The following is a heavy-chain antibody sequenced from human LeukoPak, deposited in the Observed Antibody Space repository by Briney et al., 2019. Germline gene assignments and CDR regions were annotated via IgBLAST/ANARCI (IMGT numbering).Heavy chain of an antibody. D-gene: IGHD6-13*01. CDR1: GGSINNNDWWNW. CDR3: ARDILATSIAAPYY. V-gene: IGHV4-4*02. CDR2: IFHSGSS. J-gene: IGHJ4*02. Sequence: SETLSLTCAVSGGSINNNDWWNWWSWVRQPPGKGLEWIGEIFHSGSSNYNPSLKSRVTMSVDTSKNQFSLRLSSVNAADTAVYYCARDILATSIAAPYYWGQGTLVTVSS.